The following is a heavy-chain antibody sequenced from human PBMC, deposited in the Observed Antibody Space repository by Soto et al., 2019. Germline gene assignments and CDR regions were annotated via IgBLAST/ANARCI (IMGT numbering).Heavy chain of an antibody. Sequence: ASVKVSCKASGYTFTSYDIYWVRQATGQGLEWMVWLNTNTGNSGYAQKFQGRITVTSDTSINTVHMELSSLRSEDTAVYYCARRAETNGWNGFGADKYYFDFWGQGTLVTVS. CDR3: ARRAETNGWNGFGADKYYFDF. CDR2: LNTNTGNS. J-gene: IGHJ4*02. V-gene: IGHV1-8*01. CDR1: GYTFTSYD. D-gene: IGHD1-1*01.